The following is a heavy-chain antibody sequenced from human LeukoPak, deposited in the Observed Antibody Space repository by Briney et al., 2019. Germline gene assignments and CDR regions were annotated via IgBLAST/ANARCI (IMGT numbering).Heavy chain of an antibody. CDR1: GGSISSSSYY. Sequence: SETLCLTCTVSGGSISSSSYYWGWIRQPPGKGLEWIGSIYYSGSTYYNPSLKSRVTISVDTSKNQFSLKLSSVTAADTAVYYYASLIGTVPGDYWGQGTLVTVSS. CDR3: ASLIGTVPGDY. J-gene: IGHJ4*02. D-gene: IGHD3-16*02. V-gene: IGHV4-39*01. CDR2: IYYSGST.